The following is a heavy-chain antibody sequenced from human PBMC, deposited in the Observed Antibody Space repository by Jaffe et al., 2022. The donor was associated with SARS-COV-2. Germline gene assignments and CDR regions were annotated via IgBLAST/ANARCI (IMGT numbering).Heavy chain of an antibody. CDR3: ARVDVSSGGSGSYNY. CDR1: GGSFSGYY. D-gene: IGHD3-10*01. Sequence: QVQLQQWGAGLLKPSETLSLTCAVYGGSFSGYYWSWIRQPPGKGLEWIGEINHSGSTNYNPSLKSRVTISVDTSKNQFSLKLSSVTAADTAVYYCARVDVSSGGSGSYNYWGQGTLVTVSS. V-gene: IGHV4-34*01. J-gene: IGHJ4*02. CDR2: INHSGST.